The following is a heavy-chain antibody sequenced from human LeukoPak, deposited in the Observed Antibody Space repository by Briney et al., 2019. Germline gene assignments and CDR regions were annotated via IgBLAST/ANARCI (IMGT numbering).Heavy chain of an antibody. V-gene: IGHV3-11*01. CDR2: ISSSGSTI. CDR1: GFTFSDYY. Sequence: GGSLRLSCAASGFTFSDYYMHWVRPAPGKGLEWVSYISSSGSTIYYADSVKGRFTISRDNAKNSLYLQMNSLRAEDTAVYYCARSVAARRFDPWGQGTPVTVSS. D-gene: IGHD6-6*01. CDR3: ARSVAARRFDP. J-gene: IGHJ5*02.